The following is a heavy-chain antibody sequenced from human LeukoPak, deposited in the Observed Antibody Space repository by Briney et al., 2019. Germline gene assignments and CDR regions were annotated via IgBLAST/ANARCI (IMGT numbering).Heavy chain of an antibody. D-gene: IGHD1-26*01. CDR2: ISSSSSYI. CDR3: ARDPYSGTYGDTYYYYMDV. J-gene: IGHJ6*03. V-gene: IGHV3-21*01. Sequence: GGSLRLSCAASGFTFSSHSMNWVRQAPGKGLEWVSSISSSSSYIYYADSVKGRFTISRDNAKNSLYLQMNSLRAEDTAVYYCARDPYSGTYGDTYYYYMDVWGKGTTVTISS. CDR1: GFTFSSHS.